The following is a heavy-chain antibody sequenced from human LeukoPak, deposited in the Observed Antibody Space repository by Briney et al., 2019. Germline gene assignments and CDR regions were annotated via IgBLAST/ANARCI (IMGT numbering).Heavy chain of an antibody. Sequence: PSGGSLRLSCAASGFTFSSYAMSWVRQAPGKGLEWVSAISLSGGTTYYADSVKGRFTISRDNSKNTVYLQMSSLRAEDTAVYFCVKDKPWEQQLKYWGQGTLVTVSS. CDR3: VKDKPWEQQLKY. J-gene: IGHJ4*02. V-gene: IGHV3-23*01. CDR2: ISLSGGTT. D-gene: IGHD6-13*01. CDR1: GFTFSSYA.